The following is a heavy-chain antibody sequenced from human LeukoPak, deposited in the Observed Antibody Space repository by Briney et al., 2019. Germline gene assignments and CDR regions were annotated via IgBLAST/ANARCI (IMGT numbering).Heavy chain of an antibody. CDR3: ARADDSSGYLYYYYGMDV. D-gene: IGHD3-22*01. J-gene: IGHJ6*02. CDR2: MNPNSGNT. V-gene: IGHV1-8*01. CDR1: GYTFTSYD. Sequence: ASVKVSCKASGYTFTSYDINWVRQATGQGLEWMGWMNPNSGNTGYAQKFQGRVTMTRNTSISTAYTELSSLRSEDTAVYYCARADDSSGYLYYYYGMDVWGQGTLVTVSS.